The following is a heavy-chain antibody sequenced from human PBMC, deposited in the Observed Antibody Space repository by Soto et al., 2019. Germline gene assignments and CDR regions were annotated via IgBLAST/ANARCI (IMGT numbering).Heavy chain of an antibody. Sequence: GGSLRLSCAASGFTFSSYARSWVRQAPGKGLEWVSAISGNGADTSYAEAVRGRFTISRDNSKNTLYLQMNSLRAEDTAVYYCAKVRHYYILSGLDAFDIWGQGTMVTVSS. CDR3: AKVRHYYILSGLDAFDI. V-gene: IGHV3-23*01. CDR1: GFTFSSYA. D-gene: IGHD3-9*01. CDR2: ISGNGADT. J-gene: IGHJ3*02.